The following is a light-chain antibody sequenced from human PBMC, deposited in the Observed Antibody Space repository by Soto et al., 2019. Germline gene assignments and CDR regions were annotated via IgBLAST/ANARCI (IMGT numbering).Light chain of an antibody. Sequence: EIVMTQSPATLSVSPGERATLSCRASQSVSSNLAWYQQKPGQAPRLLIYGASTRATGIPARFSGSGSRTEVAHTAGVVRAEDFAVYYYQQYNKWTPLSTFGPGTKVAIK. V-gene: IGKV3-15*01. CDR2: GAS. CDR3: QQYNKWTPLST. CDR1: QSVSSN. J-gene: IGKJ3*01.